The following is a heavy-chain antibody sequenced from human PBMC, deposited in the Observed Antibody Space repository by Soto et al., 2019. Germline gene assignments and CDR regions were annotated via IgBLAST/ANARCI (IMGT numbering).Heavy chain of an antibody. CDR3: AKVGFSRFLEWLPSGGAFDI. Sequence: GGSLRLSCAASGFTFSSYAMSWVRQAPGKGLEWVSAISGSGGSTYYADSVKGRFTISRDNSKNTLYLQMNSLRAEDTAVYYCAKVGFSRFLEWLPSGGAFDIWGQGTMVTVSS. J-gene: IGHJ3*02. CDR1: GFTFSSYA. D-gene: IGHD3-3*01. V-gene: IGHV3-23*01. CDR2: ISGSGGST.